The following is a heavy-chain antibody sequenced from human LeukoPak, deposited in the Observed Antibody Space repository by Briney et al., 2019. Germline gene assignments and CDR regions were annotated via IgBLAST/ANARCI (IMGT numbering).Heavy chain of an antibody. D-gene: IGHD6-19*01. CDR1: GFTFSSYS. CDR3: ARVRGHSSGASDY. Sequence: GGSLRLSCAASGFTFSSYSMNWVRQAPGKGLEWVSYISSSSSTIYYADSVKGRFTVSRDNGKNSLYLQMNSLRAEDTAVYYCARVRGHSSGASDYWGQGTLVTVSS. J-gene: IGHJ4*02. CDR2: ISSSSSTI. V-gene: IGHV3-48*04.